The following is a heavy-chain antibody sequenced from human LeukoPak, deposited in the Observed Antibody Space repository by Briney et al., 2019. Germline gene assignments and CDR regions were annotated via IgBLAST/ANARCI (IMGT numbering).Heavy chain of an antibody. CDR1: GGTFSSYA. CDR3: ATFGYDFWSGYYIWFDP. J-gene: IGHJ5*02. V-gene: IGHV1-69*13. Sequence: SVKVSFKASGGTFSSYAISWVRQAPGQGLEWMGGIIPIFGTANYAQKFQGRVTITADQSTSTAYMELSSLRSEDTAVYYCATFGYDFWSGYYIWFDPRGQGTLVTVSS. CDR2: IIPIFGTA. D-gene: IGHD3-3*01.